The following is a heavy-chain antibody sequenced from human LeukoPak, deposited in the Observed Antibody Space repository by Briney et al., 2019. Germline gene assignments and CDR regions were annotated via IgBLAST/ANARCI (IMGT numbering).Heavy chain of an antibody. D-gene: IGHD3-9*01. V-gene: IGHV3-9*01. J-gene: IGHJ3*02. CDR3: AKDLLRYFDWSLRGIAFDI. CDR1: GFTFSSYA. Sequence: GGSLRLFYAASGFTFSSYAMHWVRLAPGKGLEWDSGISWNSGSIGYADSVKGRFTISRDNAKNSLYLQMNSLRAEDTALYYCAKDLLRYFDWSLRGIAFDIWGQGTMVTVSS. CDR2: ISWNSGSI.